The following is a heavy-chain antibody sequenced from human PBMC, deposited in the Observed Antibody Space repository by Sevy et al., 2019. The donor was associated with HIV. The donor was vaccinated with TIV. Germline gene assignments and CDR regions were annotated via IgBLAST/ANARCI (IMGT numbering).Heavy chain of an antibody. D-gene: IGHD4-4*01. CDR3: ARETPTTSY. CDR2: INHSGST. J-gene: IGHJ4*02. CDR1: GGSFSGFY. Sequence: SETLSLTCAVYGGSFSGFYWSWIRQPPGKGLDWIGEINHSGSTNYNPSLKSRVTISVDTSTNLFSLKVSSVTAADTAVYYCARETPTTSYWGQGTLVTVSS. V-gene: IGHV4-34*01.